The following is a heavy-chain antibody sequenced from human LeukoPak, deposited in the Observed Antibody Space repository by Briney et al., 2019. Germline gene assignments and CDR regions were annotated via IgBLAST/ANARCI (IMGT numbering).Heavy chain of an antibody. D-gene: IGHD6-19*01. Sequence: GGSLRLSCAASGFTLSSYGMHWVRQAPGKGLEWVAVIWYDGSNKYYADSVKGRFTISRDNSKKTLYLQMNSLRAEDTAVYYCARDGSSGWYWVDYWGQGTLVTVSS. CDR1: GFTLSSYG. V-gene: IGHV3-33*01. CDR2: IWYDGSNK. CDR3: ARDGSSGWYWVDY. J-gene: IGHJ4*02.